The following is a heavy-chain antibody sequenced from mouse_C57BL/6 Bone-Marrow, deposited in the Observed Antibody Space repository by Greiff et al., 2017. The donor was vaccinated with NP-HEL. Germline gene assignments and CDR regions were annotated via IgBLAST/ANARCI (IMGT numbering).Heavy chain of an antibody. CDR1: GYTFTSYG. CDR2: IYPRSGNT. J-gene: IGHJ3*01. Sequence: QVQLQQPGAELVKPGASVKLSCKASGYTFTSYGISWVKQRTGQGLEWIGEIYPRSGNTYYNEKFKGKATLTADKSSSTAYMELRSLTSEDSAVYFCARGMVRRAWFAYWGQGTLVTVSA. CDR3: ARGMVRRAWFAY. V-gene: IGHV1-81*01. D-gene: IGHD2-3*01.